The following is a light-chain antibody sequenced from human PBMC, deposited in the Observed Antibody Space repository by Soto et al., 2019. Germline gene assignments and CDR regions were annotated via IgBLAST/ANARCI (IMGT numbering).Light chain of an antibody. Sequence: DIQMTQSPSTLSGSVGDRVTITCRASQTISSWLAWYQQKPGKAPKLLIYKASTLKSGVPSRFSGSGSGTDFTLTISRLEPEDFAVYYCQQYGSSPLTFGRGTKVDIK. V-gene: IGKV1-5*03. CDR3: QQYGSSPLT. CDR2: KAS. J-gene: IGKJ4*01. CDR1: QTISSW.